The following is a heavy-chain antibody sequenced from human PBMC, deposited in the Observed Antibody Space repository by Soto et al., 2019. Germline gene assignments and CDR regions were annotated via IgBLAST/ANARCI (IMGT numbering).Heavy chain of an antibody. D-gene: IGHD1-20*01. CDR3: ARDGATEGIT. J-gene: IGHJ5*02. CDR2: IFYSGST. V-gene: IGHV4-59*01. CDR1: GGSISSYY. Sequence: QVQLQESGPGLVKPSETLSLTCTVSGGSISSYYWSWIRQPPGKGLEWIGYIFYSGSTNYNPSLKSRVTISVDTSKNQFSLKLSSVTAADTDVYYCARDGATEGITWGQGTLVTVSS.